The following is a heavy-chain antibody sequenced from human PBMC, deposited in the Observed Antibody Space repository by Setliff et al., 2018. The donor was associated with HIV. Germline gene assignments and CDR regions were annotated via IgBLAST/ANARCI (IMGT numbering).Heavy chain of an antibody. V-gene: IGHV4-61*09. J-gene: IGHJ4*02. CDR1: GDSISSGSHY. D-gene: IGHD3-10*01. Sequence: PSETLSLTCTVSGDSISSGSHYWSWIRQPAGKGLEWIGHIYTGGNANYNPSLQSRVTISVDTSKNQFSLMLGSMTAADTAVYYCARLLNYYGNYGERYFISYYFDYWGQGTLVTVSS. CDR3: ARLLNYYGNYGERYFISYYFDY. CDR2: IYTGGNA.